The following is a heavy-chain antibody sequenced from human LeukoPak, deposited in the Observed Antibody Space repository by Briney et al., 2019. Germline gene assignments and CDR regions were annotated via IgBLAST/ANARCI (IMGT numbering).Heavy chain of an antibody. CDR2: ISYDGTNK. CDR3: ARESPACGEDCYFDY. Sequence: GRSLRLPCAASGFTFRSYAMHWVRQAPGKGLEWVADISYDGTNKYYADSVKGRFTISRDNSKNTLYLQMNSLRTDDTAVYYCARESPACGEDCYFDYWGQGTLVTVSS. D-gene: IGHD2-21*02. V-gene: IGHV3-30-3*01. J-gene: IGHJ4*02. CDR1: GFTFRSYA.